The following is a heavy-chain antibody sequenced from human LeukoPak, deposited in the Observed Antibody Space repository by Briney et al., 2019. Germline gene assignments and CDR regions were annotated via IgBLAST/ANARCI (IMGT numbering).Heavy chain of an antibody. CDR2: VSYSGST. V-gene: IGHV4-59*08. Sequence: SETLSLTCTVSGGSISGCYWNWIRQPPGKRLEWIGYVSYSGSTNYNPSLESRVTISVDTSKNQFSLKLSSVTAADTAVYYCARRRLGNYDLDCWGQGTLVTVSS. D-gene: IGHD1-7*01. CDR1: GGSISGCY. CDR3: ARRRLGNYDLDC. J-gene: IGHJ4*02.